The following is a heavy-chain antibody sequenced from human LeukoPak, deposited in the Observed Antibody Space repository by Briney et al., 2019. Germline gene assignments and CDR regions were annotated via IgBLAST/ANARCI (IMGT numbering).Heavy chain of an antibody. CDR1: GYSFTKYW. CDR3: ARRSNSFFYMDV. J-gene: IGHJ6*03. V-gene: IGHV5-51*01. D-gene: IGHD2/OR15-2a*01. Sequence: GETLKISCQGSGYSFTKYWIGWVRQMPGRGLEWMGLIYPGDSDIRYSPSFEGQVNISADKSINTAYLQWSSLKASDTAIYYCARRSNSFFYMDVWGKGTTVTVSS. CDR2: IYPGDSDI.